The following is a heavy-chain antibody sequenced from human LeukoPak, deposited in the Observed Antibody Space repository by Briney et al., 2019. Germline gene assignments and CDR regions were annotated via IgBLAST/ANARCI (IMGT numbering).Heavy chain of an antibody. D-gene: IGHD6-13*01. CDR3: ARDSGNYFDY. V-gene: IGHV3-30*02. Sequence: GGSLRLSCKASGLRFSRGGMHWIRQAPGKGLEWLAFIQYDESSKYYADSVKGRFTISRDNSKNTLYLQMNSLRAEDTAVYYCARDSGNYFDYWGQGTLVTVSS. CDR2: IQYDESSK. J-gene: IGHJ4*02. CDR1: GLRFSRGG.